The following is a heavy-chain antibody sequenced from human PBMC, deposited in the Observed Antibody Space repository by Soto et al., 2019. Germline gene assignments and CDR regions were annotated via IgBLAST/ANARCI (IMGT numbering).Heavy chain of an antibody. V-gene: IGHV3-48*01. J-gene: IGHJ6*03. CDR1: GFTFSSYS. D-gene: IGHD2-15*01. CDR3: ARDHACSGGSVAAIQRLYYYYYYMDA. CDR2: ISSSSSTI. Sequence: EVQLVESGGGLVQPGGSLRLSCAASGFTFSSYSMNWVRQAPGKGLEWVSYISSSSSTIYYADSVKGRFTISRDNAKNSLYLQMNSLRAEDTAVYYCARDHACSGGSVAAIQRLYYYYYYMDAWGKGTTVTVSS.